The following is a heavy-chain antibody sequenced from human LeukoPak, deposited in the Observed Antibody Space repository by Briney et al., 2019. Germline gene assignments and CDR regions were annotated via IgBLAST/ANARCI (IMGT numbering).Heavy chain of an antibody. CDR3: ARGPCSGGSCYYFDN. V-gene: IGHV4-61*01. CDR2: IYYSGRT. D-gene: IGHD2-15*01. J-gene: IGHJ4*02. Sequence: SETLSLTCTVSGGSVSSGSYFWNWIRQPPGKGLEWIGYIYYSGRTNYSPSLKSRVTISLDTSKNQFSLKLSSVTAADTAVYYCARGPCSGGSCYYFDNWGQATLVTVSS. CDR1: GGSVSSGSYF.